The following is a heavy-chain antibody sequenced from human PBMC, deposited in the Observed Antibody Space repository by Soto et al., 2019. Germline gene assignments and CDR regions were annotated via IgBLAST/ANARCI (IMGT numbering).Heavy chain of an antibody. J-gene: IGHJ4*02. CDR3: TRGGPLLTVRGGY. CDR1: GFTFDDYA. V-gene: IGHV3-9*01. CDR2: ISWNSGSI. Sequence: EVQLVESGGGLVQPGRSLRLSCAASGFTFDDYAMHWVRQAPGKGLEWVSGISWNSGSIGYADSVKGRFTISTDNAKNSPYLQMNSLRSEDPPLYYCTRGGPLLTVRGGYWGQGTLVTASS. D-gene: IGHD3-10*02.